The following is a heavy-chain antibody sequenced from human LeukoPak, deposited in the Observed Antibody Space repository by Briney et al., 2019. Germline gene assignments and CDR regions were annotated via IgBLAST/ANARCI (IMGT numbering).Heavy chain of an antibody. CDR3: ARHPIVVVPAAIRDNSMFDY. J-gene: IGHJ4*02. CDR1: GGSFSGYY. Sequence: SETLSLTCAVYGGSFSGYYWSWIRQPPGKGLEWIGEIDHSGSTNYNPSLKSRVTISVDTSKNQFSLKLSSVTAADTAVYYCARHPIVVVPAAIRDNSMFDYWGQGTLVTVSS. V-gene: IGHV4-34*01. CDR2: IDHSGST. D-gene: IGHD2-2*01.